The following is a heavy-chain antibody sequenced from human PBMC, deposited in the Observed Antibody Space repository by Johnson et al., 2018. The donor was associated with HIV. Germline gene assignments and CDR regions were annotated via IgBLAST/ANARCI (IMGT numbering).Heavy chain of an antibody. Sequence: QVQLVESGGGVVQPGRSLRLSCAASAFAFSIYVMHWVRQAPGKGLEWVAVISYDGSNKYYADFVKGRFTISRDNSKNTLYLQMNSLRAEDTAVYYCARGGVIHDAFDIWGQGTMVTLSS. CDR1: AFAFSIYV. J-gene: IGHJ3*02. V-gene: IGHV3-30*04. D-gene: IGHD3-3*01. CDR2: ISYDGSNK. CDR3: ARGGVIHDAFDI.